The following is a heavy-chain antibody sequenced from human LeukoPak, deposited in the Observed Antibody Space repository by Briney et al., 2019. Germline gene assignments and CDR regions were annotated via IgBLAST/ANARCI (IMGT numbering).Heavy chain of an antibody. CDR1: RFTFSSYA. J-gene: IGHJ4*02. CDR2: ISGSGGST. Sequence: PGGSLRLSCAASRFTFSSYAMSWVRQAPGKGLEWVSGISGSGGSTYYADSVKGRFTISRDNSKNTLYLQMNSLRAEDTAVYYCAREASSSWYFLRANDYFDYWGQGTLVTVSS. V-gene: IGHV3-23*01. CDR3: AREASSSWYFLRANDYFDY. D-gene: IGHD6-13*01.